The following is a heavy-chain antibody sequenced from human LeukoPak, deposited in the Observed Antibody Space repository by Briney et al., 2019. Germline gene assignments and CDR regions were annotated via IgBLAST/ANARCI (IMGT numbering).Heavy chain of an antibody. Sequence: SETLSLTCAVYGGTFSRYYWSWIRQPPGKGLEWIGEINDSGGTYYNPSLKSRATISVDTSNNQFSLKLSSVTAADTAVYYCASLIHDYDDTMRDYWGQGTLVTVSS. CDR3: ASLIHDYDDTMRDY. CDR1: GGTFSRYY. V-gene: IGHV4-34*01. D-gene: IGHD4-17*01. CDR2: INDSGGT. J-gene: IGHJ4*02.